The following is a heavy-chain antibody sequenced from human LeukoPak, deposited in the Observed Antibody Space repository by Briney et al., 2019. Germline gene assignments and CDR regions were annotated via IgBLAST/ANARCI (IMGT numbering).Heavy chain of an antibody. D-gene: IGHD2-15*01. J-gene: IGHJ5*01. Sequence: SHTPSLTFAISGDSVSSNSAAWNWIRQSPSRGLEWLGRTYYRSKGYNHYAVSVKSRIIINLDTSKNQFSLQLNSVTPEDTAVYYCAKTAASSIASWGQGTMVTVSS. CDR1: GDSVSSNSAA. CDR2: TYYRSKGYN. V-gene: IGHV6-1*01. CDR3: AKTAASSIAS.